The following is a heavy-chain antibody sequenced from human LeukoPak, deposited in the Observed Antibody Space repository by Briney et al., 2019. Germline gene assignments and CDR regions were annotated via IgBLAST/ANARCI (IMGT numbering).Heavy chain of an antibody. D-gene: IGHD2-2*02. CDR3: ARAAVDCSSTSCYTPEFQH. J-gene: IGHJ1*01. CDR1: GFTFSSYS. Sequence: GGSLRLSCAASGFTFSSYSMTWVRQAPGKGLEWVSSISSSSSYIYYADSVKGRFTISRDNAKNSLYLQMNSLRAEDTAVYYCARAAVDCSSTSCYTPEFQHWGQGTLVTVSS. CDR2: ISSSSSYI. V-gene: IGHV3-21*01.